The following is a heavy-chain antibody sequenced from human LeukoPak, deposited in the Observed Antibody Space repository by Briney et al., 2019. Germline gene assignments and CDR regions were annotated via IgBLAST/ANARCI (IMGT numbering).Heavy chain of an antibody. D-gene: IGHD2-8*01. V-gene: IGHV4-31*03. Sequence: TSETLSLTCTVSGGSISSGGYYWSWIRQHPGKGLEWIGYIYYSGSTYYNPSLKSRVTISVDTSKNQFSLKLSSVTAADTAVYYCARGTNGVSTMDAPTYGFDYWGQGTLVTVSS. CDR2: IYYSGST. J-gene: IGHJ4*02. CDR1: GGSISSGGYY. CDR3: ARGTNGVSTMDAPTYGFDY.